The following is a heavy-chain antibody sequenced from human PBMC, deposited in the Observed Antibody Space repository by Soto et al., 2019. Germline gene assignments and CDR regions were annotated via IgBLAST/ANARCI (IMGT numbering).Heavy chain of an antibody. CDR3: VRESPPGFNWFDP. D-gene: IGHD3-10*01. J-gene: IGHJ5*02. CDR1: AGSISSNY. V-gene: IGHV4-4*07. Sequence: PSETLSLTCSVSAGSISSNYWSWIRQPAGKRLEWIGRIYTSGSTNYNPSLKGRVTMSIDTSKNQFSLKLTSVTAADTAVYYCVRESPPGFNWFDPWGQGILVTVSS. CDR2: IYTSGST.